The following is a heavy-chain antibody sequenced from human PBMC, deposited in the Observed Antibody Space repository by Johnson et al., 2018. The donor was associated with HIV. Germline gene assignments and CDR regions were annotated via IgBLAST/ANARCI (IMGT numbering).Heavy chain of an antibody. D-gene: IGHD1-26*01. CDR3: AKDAGWSIVGATDGRDAFDI. Sequence: MQLVESGGGLVQPGGSLRLSCVASGFTFTSYDMHWVRQATGEGLDWISAIGTAGDTLYPGSVKGRFTISRDNAKNSLYLQMNNLRAEDTAVYYCAKDAGWSIVGATDGRDAFDIWGQGAMVTVSS. CDR1: GFTFTSYD. J-gene: IGHJ3*02. V-gene: IGHV3-13*01. CDR2: IGTAGDT.